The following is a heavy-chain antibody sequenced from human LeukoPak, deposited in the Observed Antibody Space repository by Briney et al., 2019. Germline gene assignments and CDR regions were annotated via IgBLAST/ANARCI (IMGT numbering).Heavy chain of an antibody. J-gene: IGHJ3*01. D-gene: IGHD1-14*01. CDR2: IYYSGST. Sequence: SETLSLTCTVSGGSISSSSYYWGWIRQPPGKGLEWIGGIYYSGSTYYNPSLKSRVTISVDTSKNQFSLKLSSVTAADTAVYYCARRNPNRNALDLWGQGTMVTISS. CDR3: ARRNPNRNALDL. V-gene: IGHV4-39*01. CDR1: GGSISSSSYY.